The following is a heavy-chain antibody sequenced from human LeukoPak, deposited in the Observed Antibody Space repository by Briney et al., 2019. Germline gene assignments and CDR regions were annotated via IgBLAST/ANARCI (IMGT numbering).Heavy chain of an antibody. V-gene: IGHV1-3*01. CDR1: GYTFTSYA. J-gene: IGHJ4*02. D-gene: IGHD3-10*01. CDR2: INAGNGNT. Sequence: GASVKVSCKASGYTFTSYAMHWVRQAPGQRLEWMGWINAGNGNTKYSRKFQGRVTITRDTSASTAYMELSSLRSEDTAVYYCARPNPLGGCFDYWGQGTLVTVSS. CDR3: ARPNPLGGCFDY.